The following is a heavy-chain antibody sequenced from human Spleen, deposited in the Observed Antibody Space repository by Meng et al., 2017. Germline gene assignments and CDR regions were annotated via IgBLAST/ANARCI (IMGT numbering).Heavy chain of an antibody. CDR2: INHSGST. J-gene: IGHJ5*02. D-gene: IGHD3-22*01. V-gene: IGHV4-34*01. Sequence: VRVQRWGPGLVKPSDTLSLPCAVYGGSFSGYYWSWIRQPPGKGLEWIGEINHSGSTNYNPSLKSRVTISVDTSKNQFSLKLSSVTAADTAVYYCARGIYYYDSSGFQRWFDPWGQGTLVTVSS. CDR3: ARGIYYYDSSGFQRWFDP. CDR1: GGSFSGYY.